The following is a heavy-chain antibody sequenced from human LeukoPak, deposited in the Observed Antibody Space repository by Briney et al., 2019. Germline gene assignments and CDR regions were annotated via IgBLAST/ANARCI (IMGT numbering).Heavy chain of an antibody. CDR1: GFTFSTYE. Sequence: GGSLRLSCAASGFTFSTYEMNWVRQAPGKGLEWISYISSSGSTIYYADSVKGRFTISRDNAKNSLYLQMNSLRVEDTAIYYCAKDRGGNSGSFEYWGQGSLSPSPQ. D-gene: IGHD2/OR15-2a*01. J-gene: IGHJ4*02. CDR3: AKDRGGNSGSFEY. V-gene: IGHV3-48*03. CDR2: ISSSGSTI.